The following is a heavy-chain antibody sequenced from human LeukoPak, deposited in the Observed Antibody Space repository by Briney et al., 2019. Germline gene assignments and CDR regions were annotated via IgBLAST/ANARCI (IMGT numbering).Heavy chain of an antibody. CDR2: ISSSGSTI. V-gene: IGHV3-48*01. Sequence: GGSLRLSCAASGFIFSSYSMNWVRQAPGKGLEWVSYISSSGSTIYYADSVKGRFTISRDNSKNALYLQMNSLRAEDTAVYYCAKDSSGSGSYYKRDYYYYYMDVWGKGTTVTVSS. D-gene: IGHD3-10*01. CDR3: AKDSSGSGSYYKRDYYYYYMDV. J-gene: IGHJ6*03. CDR1: GFIFSSYS.